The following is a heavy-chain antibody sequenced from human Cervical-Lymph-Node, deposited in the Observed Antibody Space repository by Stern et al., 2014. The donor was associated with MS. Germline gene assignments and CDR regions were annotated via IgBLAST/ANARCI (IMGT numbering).Heavy chain of an antibody. CDR1: GFTFRNAW. CDR2: IKSKTDGGTT. CDR3: TTLDRSYPYYYYGMDV. D-gene: IGHD1-26*01. V-gene: IGHV3-15*01. J-gene: IGHJ6*02. Sequence: EVQLLQSGGGLVKPGGSLRLSCAASGFTFRNAWMTWIRQAPGKGLAWVGRIKSKTDGGTTDYAAPVKGRFTISRDDSKNTLYLQMNSLKTEDTAVYYCTTLDRSYPYYYYGMDVWGQGTTVTVSS.